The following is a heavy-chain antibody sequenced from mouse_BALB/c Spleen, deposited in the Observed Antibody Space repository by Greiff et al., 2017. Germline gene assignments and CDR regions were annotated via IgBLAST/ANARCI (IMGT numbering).Heavy chain of an antibody. Sequence: LQQPGSELVRPGASVKLSCKASGYTFTSYWMHWVKQRPGQGLEWIGNIYPGSGSTNYDEKFKSKATLTVDTSSSTAYMQLSSLTSEDSAVYYCTQNYDYDEAWFAYWGQGTLVTVSA. CDR3: TQNYDYDEAWFAY. J-gene: IGHJ3*01. CDR1: GYTFTSYW. D-gene: IGHD2-4*01. V-gene: IGHV1S22*01. CDR2: IYPGSGST.